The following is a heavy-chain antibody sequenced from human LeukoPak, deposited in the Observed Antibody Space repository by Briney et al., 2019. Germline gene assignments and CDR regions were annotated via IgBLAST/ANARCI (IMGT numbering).Heavy chain of an antibody. J-gene: IGHJ4*02. V-gene: IGHV3-48*03. Sequence: GGSLRLSCAASGFTFSSYEMNWVRQAPGKGLEWVSYISSSGSTIYYADSVKGRFTISRDNAKNSPYLQMNSLRAEDTAVYYCARDYGDHPDYWGQGTLVTVSS. D-gene: IGHD4-17*01. CDR3: ARDYGDHPDY. CDR1: GFTFSSYE. CDR2: ISSSGSTI.